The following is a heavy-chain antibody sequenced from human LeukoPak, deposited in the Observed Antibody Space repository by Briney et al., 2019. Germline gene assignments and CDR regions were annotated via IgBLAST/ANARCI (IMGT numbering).Heavy chain of an antibody. J-gene: IGHJ4*02. V-gene: IGHV1-18*04. CDR1: GYTFSNYG. CDR3: ARHSGSGWQALGY. Sequence: GASVTVSCKASGYTFSNYGISWVRQAPGLGLEWMGWTSYNGNTNYAQKFQDRVTMTTDTSTTTAYMELGSLESDDTAVYYCARHSGSGWQALGYWGQGTLVTVSS. D-gene: IGHD6-19*01. CDR2: TSYNGNT.